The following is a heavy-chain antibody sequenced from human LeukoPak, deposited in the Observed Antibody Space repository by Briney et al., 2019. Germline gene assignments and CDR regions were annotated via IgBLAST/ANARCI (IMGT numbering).Heavy chain of an antibody. J-gene: IGHJ5*02. CDR3: ARDYGSGSHNWFDP. V-gene: IGHV3-21*01. CDR1: GFTFSSYS. Sequence: GGSLRLSCAASGFTFSSYSMNWVRQAPGKGLEWVSSISSSSSYIYYADSVKGRFTISRDNAKNSLYLQVNSLRAEDTAVYYCARDYGSGSHNWFDPWGQGTLVTVSS. D-gene: IGHD3-10*01. CDR2: ISSSSSYI.